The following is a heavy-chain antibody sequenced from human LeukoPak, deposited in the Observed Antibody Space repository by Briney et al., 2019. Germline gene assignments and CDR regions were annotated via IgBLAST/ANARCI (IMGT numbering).Heavy chain of an antibody. V-gene: IGHV3-11*04. CDR1: GFTFSDYY. D-gene: IGHD5-12*01. Sequence: GGSLRLSCAASGFTFSDYYMSWIRQAPGKGLEWVSYISSSGSTIYYADSVKGRFTISRDNAKNSLYLQMNSLRAEDTAVYYCARDLRESGYDYVLVGYWGQGTLVTVSS. CDR2: ISSSGSTI. CDR3: ARDLRESGYDYVLVGY. J-gene: IGHJ4*02.